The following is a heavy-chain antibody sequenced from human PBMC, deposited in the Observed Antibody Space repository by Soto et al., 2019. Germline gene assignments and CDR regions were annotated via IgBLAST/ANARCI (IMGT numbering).Heavy chain of an antibody. CDR2: ISGIGHST. V-gene: IGHV3-23*01. J-gene: IGHJ5*02. CDR1: GFTFSSYA. CDR3: AKSIMATIGHLDP. D-gene: IGHD5-12*01. Sequence: EVQLLESGGGVVQPGRSLRLSCAASGFTFSSYAMSWVRQAPGKGLEWVSAISGIGHSTYYADSVKGRFTISRDNSKNTLYLQMISLRAEDTTVYYCAKSIMATIGHLDPWGQGTLVTVSS.